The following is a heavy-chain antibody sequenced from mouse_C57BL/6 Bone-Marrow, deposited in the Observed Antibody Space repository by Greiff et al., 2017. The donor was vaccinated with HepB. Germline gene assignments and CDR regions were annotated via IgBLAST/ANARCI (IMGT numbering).Heavy chain of an antibody. CDR2: IDPSDSYT. CDR1: GYTFTSYW. V-gene: IGHV1-69*01. J-gene: IGHJ2*01. CDR3: TRLSTTVPGFFDY. D-gene: IGHD1-1*01. Sequence: QVQLQQPGAELVMPGASVKLSCKASGYTFTSYWMHWVKQRPGQGLEWIGEIDPSDSYTNYNQKFKGKAKLTAVTSASTAYMELSSLTNEDSAVYYCTRLSTTVPGFFDYWGQGTTLTVSS.